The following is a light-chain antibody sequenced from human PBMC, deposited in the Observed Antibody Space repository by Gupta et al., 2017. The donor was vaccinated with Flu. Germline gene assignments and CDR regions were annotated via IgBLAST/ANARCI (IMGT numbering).Light chain of an antibody. J-gene: IGLJ3*02. CDR3: AAWDDSLNGWV. V-gene: IGLV1-44*01. CDR1: SSNIGSNT. Sequence: SVLPQPPSPSATPGQRLTLTCSGRSSNIGSNTVNWYQQRPGTAPQLLIYSNNQRPSGVPDRFSGSKSGNTASLTISGLQAEDEADYYCAAWDDSLNGWVFGGGTKLTVL. CDR2: SNN.